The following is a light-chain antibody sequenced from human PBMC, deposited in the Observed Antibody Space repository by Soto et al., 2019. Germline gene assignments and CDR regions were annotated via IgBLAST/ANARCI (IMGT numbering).Light chain of an antibody. V-gene: IGLV2-14*01. CDR1: SSDLGGYNF. Sequence: QSVLTQPASVSGSPGQSITISCTGTSSDLGGYNFVSWYQQHPGKAPKLMIYEVTNRPSGISNRFSGSKSGNTASLTISGVQPEDEADYYCSSYRTMTTLVFGGGTKLTVL. CDR3: SSYRTMTTLV. CDR2: EVT. J-gene: IGLJ2*01.